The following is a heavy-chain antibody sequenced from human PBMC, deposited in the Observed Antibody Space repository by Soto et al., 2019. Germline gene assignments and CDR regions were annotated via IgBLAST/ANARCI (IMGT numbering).Heavy chain of an antibody. J-gene: IGHJ3*02. Sequence: GGSLRLSCAASGFTFSNAWMSWVRQAPGKGLEWVGNIKSKTDGGTTDYAAPVKGRFTISRDESKHTLYLQMNSLKTEDTAVYYCTTAQGIAAAGTGAFDIWGQGTTVTVSS. CDR2: IKSKTDGGTT. CDR1: GFTFSNAW. CDR3: TTAQGIAAAGTGAFDI. D-gene: IGHD6-13*01. V-gene: IGHV3-15*01.